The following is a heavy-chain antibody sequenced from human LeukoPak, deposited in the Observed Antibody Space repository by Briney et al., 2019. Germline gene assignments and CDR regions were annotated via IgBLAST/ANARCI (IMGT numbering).Heavy chain of an antibody. Sequence: TSETLSLTCTVSGGSISSYYWSWIRQPAGKGLEWIGRIYTSGSTNYNPSLKSRVTMSVDTSKNQFSLKLSSVTAADTAVYYCARDQPYYDILTGYHPFDYWGQGTLVTVSS. D-gene: IGHD3-9*01. CDR3: ARDQPYYDILTGYHPFDY. CDR1: GGSISSYY. J-gene: IGHJ4*02. CDR2: IYTSGST. V-gene: IGHV4-4*07.